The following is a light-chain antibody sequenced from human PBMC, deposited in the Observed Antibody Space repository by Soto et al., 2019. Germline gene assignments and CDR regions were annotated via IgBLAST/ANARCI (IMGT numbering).Light chain of an antibody. CDR2: GAS. J-gene: IGKJ5*01. V-gene: IGKV3-20*01. Sequence: EIVMTQSPGTLSLSPGERATLSCRASQSVSSRLAWYQQKPGQAPRLLISGASSRATGIPDRFSGSGFGTDFTLTISSLEPEDFALYYCQHYAGGSRITFGQGTRLEIK. CDR3: QHYAGGSRIT. CDR1: QSVSSR.